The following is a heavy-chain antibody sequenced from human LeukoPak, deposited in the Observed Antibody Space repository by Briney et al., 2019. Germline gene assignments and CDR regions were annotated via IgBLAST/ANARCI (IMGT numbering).Heavy chain of an antibody. D-gene: IGHD5-12*01. J-gene: IGHJ4*02. CDR1: GGSISSSSYY. Sequence: SETLSLTCTVSGGSISSSSYYWGWIRQPPGKGLEWIGSIYYSGSTYYNPSLKSRVTISVDTSKNQFSLKLSSVTAADTAVYYCAGGPSGYHNTGGQGTLVTVSS. CDR2: IYYSGST. V-gene: IGHV4-39*07. CDR3: AGGPSGYHNT.